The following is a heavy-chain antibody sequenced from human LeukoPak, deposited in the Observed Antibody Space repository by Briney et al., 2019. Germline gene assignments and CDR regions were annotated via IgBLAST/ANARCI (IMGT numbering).Heavy chain of an antibody. CDR2: IYTSGST. V-gene: IGHV4-61*02. D-gene: IGHD3-22*01. CDR3: ARDIRDDSSGYYYYYYMDV. CDR1: GGSISSGSYY. J-gene: IGHJ6*03. Sequence: SETLSLTCTVSGGSISSGSYYWSWIRQPAGKGLERIGRIYTSGSTNYNPSLKSRVTISVDTSKNQFSLKLSSVTAADTAVYYCARDIRDDSSGYYYYYYMDVWGKGTTVTVSS.